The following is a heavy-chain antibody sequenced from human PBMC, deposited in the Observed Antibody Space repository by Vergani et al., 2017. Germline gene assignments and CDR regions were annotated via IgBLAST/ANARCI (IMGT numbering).Heavy chain of an antibody. CDR1: GFSFSGYW. CDR3: VRARCSGPCFMSNWFDS. Sequence: EVQLAESGGGLIHPGGSLRLSCEGSGFSFSGYWMHWVRQSPEKGLVWVSCIKSDGSITNYADSVKGRFTISRDNAKNTLYLEMNSLRGDDTAIYYCVRARCSGPCFMSNWFDSWGQGTLVTVSS. V-gene: IGHV3-74*01. CDR2: IKSDGSIT. J-gene: IGHJ5*01. D-gene: IGHD5-12*01.